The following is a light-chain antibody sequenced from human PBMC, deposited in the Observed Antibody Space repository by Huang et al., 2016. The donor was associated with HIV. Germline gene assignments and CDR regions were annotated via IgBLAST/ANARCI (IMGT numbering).Light chain of an antibody. CDR1: QAIGHS. J-gene: IGKJ4*01. CDR3: QQLRSYPLT. Sequence: AIQLTQSPSSVSDSVGDRVTVTCRASQAIGHSLAWYQHKPGKAPKLLIYGGSILQSGGSPGFSGNGSGTDFSLTISSLRSEDFATYFCQQLRSYPLTFGGGTDV. V-gene: IGKV1-13*02. CDR2: GGS.